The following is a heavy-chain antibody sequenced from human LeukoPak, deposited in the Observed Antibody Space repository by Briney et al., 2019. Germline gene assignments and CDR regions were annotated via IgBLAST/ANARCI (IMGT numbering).Heavy chain of an antibody. V-gene: IGHV4-34*01. D-gene: IGHD3-10*01. CDR1: CGSFSGYY. CDR3: ARGYYYGSGSHYMDI. J-gene: IGHJ6*03. Sequence: PSETLSLTCAVCCGSFSGYYWSWMRQPPGKGLEWIGEINHSGSTNHNPPLKSRVTISVDTHKNQFPVKLSSVTAAGTAVYYWARGYYYGSGSHYMDIWGKGTTVTVS. CDR2: INHSGST.